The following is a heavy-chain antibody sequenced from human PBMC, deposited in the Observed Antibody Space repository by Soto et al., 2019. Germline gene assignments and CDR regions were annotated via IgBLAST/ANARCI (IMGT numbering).Heavy chain of an antibody. V-gene: IGHV4-30-4*01. CDR1: GGSINSGDYY. Sequence: PSETLSLTCTVSGGSINSGDYYWSWIRQPPGKGLEWIGNLYYTGSTYYNPSLKSRVTISVDTSKKQFSLMVTSVTAADTAVYYCARYRYSDSLKEYYFDYWGQGTLVTVPQ. D-gene: IGHD3-22*01. CDR2: LYYTGST. CDR3: ARYRYSDSLKEYYFDY. J-gene: IGHJ4*02.